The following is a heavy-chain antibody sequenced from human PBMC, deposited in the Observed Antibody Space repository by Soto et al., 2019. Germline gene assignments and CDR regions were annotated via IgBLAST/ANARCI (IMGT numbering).Heavy chain of an antibody. CDR3: APLSVSLSGPYGIHV. V-gene: IGHV4-39*01. J-gene: IGHJ6*02. CDR2: MLYSGLT. CDR1: GYSVSSSDYY. Sequence: LSLTCSVSGYSVSSSDYYWAWIRQPPGKGLEWIGSMLYSGLTYYNPSLKSRVTLSVDTSKNQFSVRLNSVTASDTAVYYCAPLSVSLSGPYGIHVWGQGTTVTVS. D-gene: IGHD2-15*01.